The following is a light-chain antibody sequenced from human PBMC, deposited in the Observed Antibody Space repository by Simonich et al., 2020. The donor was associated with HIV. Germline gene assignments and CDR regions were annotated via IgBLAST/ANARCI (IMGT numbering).Light chain of an antibody. J-gene: IGKJ2*01. Sequence: DIVMTQSPLSLPVTPGEPASMSCRSSQSLLHSNGYNSLDWFLQKPGQSPQLLIYLGSNRASGVPDRISGRGSGTDFTLKISRVEAEDVGVHYCMQALQTPMYTFGQGTKLEIK. CDR2: LGS. CDR3: MQALQTPMYT. CDR1: QSLLHSNGYNS. V-gene: IGKV2-28*01.